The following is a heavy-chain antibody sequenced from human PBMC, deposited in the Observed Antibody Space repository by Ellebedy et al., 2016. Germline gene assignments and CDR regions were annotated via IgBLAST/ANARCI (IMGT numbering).Heavy chain of an antibody. Sequence: SETLSLTXAVSGGSISSGGYSWSWIRQPPGKGLEWIGYIYHSGSTYYNPSLKSRVTISVDTSKNQFSLKLSSVTAADTAVYYCAREMGGTTVTTSWSQNFYYYIDVWGKGTTVTVSS. V-gene: IGHV4-30-2*01. CDR2: IYHSGST. CDR1: GGSISSGGYS. J-gene: IGHJ6*03. D-gene: IGHD4-17*01. CDR3: AREMGGTTVTTSWSQNFYYYIDV.